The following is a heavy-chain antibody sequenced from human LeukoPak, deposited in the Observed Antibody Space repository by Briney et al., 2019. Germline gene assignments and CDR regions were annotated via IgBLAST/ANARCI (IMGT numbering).Heavy chain of an antibody. CDR3: ARDGNRRTTYYYGSGSDY. CDR1: GGSISSYY. J-gene: IGHJ4*02. Sequence: PSETLSLTCTVSGGSISSYYWSWIRQPPGKGLEWIGYIYYSGSTNYNPSLKSRVTISVDTSKNQFSLKLSSVTAADTAVYYCARDGNRRTTYYYGSGSDYWGQGTLVTVSS. D-gene: IGHD3-10*01. V-gene: IGHV4-59*01. CDR2: IYYSGST.